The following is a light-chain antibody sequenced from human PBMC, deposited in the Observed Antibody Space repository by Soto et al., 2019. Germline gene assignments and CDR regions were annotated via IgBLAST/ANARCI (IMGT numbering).Light chain of an antibody. CDR2: GAS. CDR3: HQYGSSIT. V-gene: IGKV3-20*01. J-gene: IGKJ5*01. CDR1: QSVSSSY. Sequence: DIVLTQSPATLSLSPGERATLSCRASQSVSSSYLAWYQHKPGQAPRLLIYGASSRATGIPDRFSVSGSGTDFTLTISRLEPEDFAVYYCHQYGSSITFGQGTRLEIK.